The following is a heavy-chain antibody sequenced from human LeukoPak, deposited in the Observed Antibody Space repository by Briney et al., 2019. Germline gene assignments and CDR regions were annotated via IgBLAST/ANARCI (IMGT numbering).Heavy chain of an antibody. CDR1: GFSVSSNY. D-gene: IGHD2-2*01. CDR2: IYKDGTTYTGGST. J-gene: IGHJ4*02. Sequence: GGSLRLSCAASGFSVSSNYMSWVRQAPGKGLDWVAVIYKDGTTYTGGSTYYADSVKGRFTISRDSSKNTLFLQMNSLRAEDTALYYCARETVGYCSTSSCPMGYWGQGTLVTVSA. CDR3: ARETVGYCSTSSCPMGY. V-gene: IGHV3-23*03.